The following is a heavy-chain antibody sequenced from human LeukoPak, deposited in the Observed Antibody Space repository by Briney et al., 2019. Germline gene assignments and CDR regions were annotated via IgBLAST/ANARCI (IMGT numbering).Heavy chain of an antibody. CDR3: AKDPGVVVVAATGLDY. V-gene: IGHV3-30*18. CDR1: GFTFSSYG. Sequence: PGGSLRLSCAASGFTFSSYGMHWVRQAPGKGLEWVAVISYDGSNKYYADSVKGRFTISRDNSKNTLYLQMNSLRAEDTAVYYCAKDPGVVVVAATGLDYWGQGTLATVSS. D-gene: IGHD2-15*01. J-gene: IGHJ4*02. CDR2: ISYDGSNK.